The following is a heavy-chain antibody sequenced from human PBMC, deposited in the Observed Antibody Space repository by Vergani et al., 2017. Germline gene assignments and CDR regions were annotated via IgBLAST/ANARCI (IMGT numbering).Heavy chain of an antibody. J-gene: IGHJ4*02. CDR3: ARGVKGTIMVVPSTHL. Sequence: QVKLEESGGGVVQPGRSLRLSCAASGFSFGNYAMHWVRQAPGKGLEWVGVISYDGTEKKYADSVNGRFTISRDNSKKMMSLQMNSLRVEDTAVYYCARGVKGTIMVVPSTHLWGQGTQVSVS. CDR2: ISYDGTEK. V-gene: IGHV3-30-3*01. CDR1: GFSFGNYA. D-gene: IGHD2-8*01.